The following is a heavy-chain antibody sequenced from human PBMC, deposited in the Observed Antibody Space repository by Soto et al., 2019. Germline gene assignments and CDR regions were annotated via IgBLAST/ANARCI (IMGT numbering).Heavy chain of an antibody. D-gene: IGHD2-2*01. CDR1: GGTFSSYT. J-gene: IGHJ5*02. Sequence: QVQLVQSGAEVKKPGSSVKVPCKVSGGTFSSYTITWVRQAPGQGLEWMGRIVPILDKTNYAPEFQGRLTSTADKSSTTAFMELSGLRVEDSAIYYCARAVSIQVPAPLGSWGQGTLVTVSS. CDR2: IVPILDKT. CDR3: ARAVSIQVPAPLGS. V-gene: IGHV1-69*08.